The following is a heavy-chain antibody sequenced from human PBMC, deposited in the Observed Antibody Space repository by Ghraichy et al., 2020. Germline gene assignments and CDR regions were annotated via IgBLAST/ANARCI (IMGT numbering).Heavy chain of an antibody. D-gene: IGHD2-2*01. V-gene: IGHV3-23*01. CDR3: AKLFPRIVVVPAAGMDV. J-gene: IGHJ6*02. Sequence: LSLTCAASRFNFSNYAMTWVRQAPGKGLEWVSAISGSGGSTYYVDSGKGRFTISRDNSKNTLYLQMNSLRAEDTAVYYCAKLFPRIVVVPAAGMDVWGQGTTVTVSS. CDR2: ISGSGGST. CDR1: RFNFSNYA.